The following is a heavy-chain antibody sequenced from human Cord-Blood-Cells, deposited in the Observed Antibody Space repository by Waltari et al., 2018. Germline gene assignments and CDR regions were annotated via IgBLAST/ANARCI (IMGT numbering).Heavy chain of an antibody. J-gene: IGHJ4*02. CDR1: GGSISSSSYY. Sequence: QLQLQESGPGLVKPSETLSLTCTVSGGSISSSSYYWGGFRQPPGKGLEWIGRIYYSGRTYYHPSLKSRVTISVDTSKNQFSLKLSSVTAADTAVYYCATPFIAAAGTGPFDYWGQGTLVTVSS. CDR3: ATPFIAAAGTGPFDY. V-gene: IGHV4-39*01. D-gene: IGHD6-13*01. CDR2: IYYSGRT.